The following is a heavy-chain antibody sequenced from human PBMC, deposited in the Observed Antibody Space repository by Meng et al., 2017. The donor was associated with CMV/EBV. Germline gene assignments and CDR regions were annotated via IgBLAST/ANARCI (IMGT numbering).Heavy chain of an antibody. D-gene: IGHD3-16*01. CDR2: LSQDGTYT. J-gene: IGHJ4*02. Sequence: GESLKISCAASGFKFSDYVVQWVRQAPGKVPEWLATLSQDGTYTASADSVRGRFTISRDNSRNMLYLDMSSLRVGDTAVYFCVREFSRDVFFDHWGQGTLVTVSS. CDR3: VREFSRDVFFDH. CDR1: GFKFSDYV. V-gene: IGHV3-30*04.